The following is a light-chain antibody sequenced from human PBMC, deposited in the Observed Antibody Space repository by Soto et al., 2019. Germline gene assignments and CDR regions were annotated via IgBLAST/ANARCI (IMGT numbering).Light chain of an antibody. CDR3: QQYGSSPRT. Sequence: EIVLTQSPGTLSLSPGERATLSCRASQSVSSSYLAWYQQKPGQAPRLLIYGASIRATGIPDRFSGSGSGTDFTLTISRLEPEDFAVNYCQQYGSSPRTFDQGTKLEIK. CDR1: QSVSSSY. V-gene: IGKV3-20*01. CDR2: GAS. J-gene: IGKJ2*01.